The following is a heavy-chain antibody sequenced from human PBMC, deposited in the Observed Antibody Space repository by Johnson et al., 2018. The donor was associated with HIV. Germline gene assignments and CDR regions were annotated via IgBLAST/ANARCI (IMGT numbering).Heavy chain of an antibody. CDR1: GFSFDDYA. V-gene: IGHV3-9*01. CDR3: ASAAAGIETDAFDI. Sequence: VQLVESGGCLVQPGRSLRLSCAASGFSFDDYAMHWVRQAPGKGLEWVSGISWNSGTIGYADSVKGRFTISRDNAKNSLYLQINSLRAEDTAVYYCASAAAGIETDAFDIWGQGTMVTVSS. J-gene: IGHJ3*02. CDR2: ISWNSGTI. D-gene: IGHD6-13*01.